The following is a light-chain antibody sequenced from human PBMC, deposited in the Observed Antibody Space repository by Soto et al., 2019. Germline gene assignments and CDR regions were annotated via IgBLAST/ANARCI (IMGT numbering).Light chain of an antibody. CDR1: QSVSRSY. Sequence: EIVFTQSPGTLSLSPGDRATLSCRASQSVSRSYLAWYQQKPGQAPRILIYDASNRDTGIPARFSGSGSGTDFTLPISRLEPEDFAVYYCQQRSNWPITFGQGTRLEIK. CDR3: QQRSNWPIT. V-gene: IGKV3D-20*02. J-gene: IGKJ5*01. CDR2: DAS.